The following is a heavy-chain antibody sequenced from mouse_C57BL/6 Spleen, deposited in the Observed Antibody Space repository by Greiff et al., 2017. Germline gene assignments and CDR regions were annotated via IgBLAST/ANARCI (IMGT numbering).Heavy chain of an antibody. V-gene: IGHV1-4*01. J-gene: IGHJ4*01. D-gene: IGHD2-5*01. CDR1: GYTFTSYT. CDR2: INPSSGYT. Sequence: VMLVESGAELARPGASVKMSCKASGYTFTSYTMHWVKQRPGQGLEWIGYINPSSGYTKYNQKFKDKATLTADKSSSTAYMQLSSLTSEDSAVYYCARYYSNYYAMDYWGQGTSVTVSS. CDR3: ARYYSNYYAMDY.